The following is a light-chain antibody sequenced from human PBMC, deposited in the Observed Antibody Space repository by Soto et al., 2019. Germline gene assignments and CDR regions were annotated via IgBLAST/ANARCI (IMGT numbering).Light chain of an antibody. V-gene: IGKV3-11*01. CDR2: NAS. Sequence: EVLWTQSPATRSLSPGERATLSCRASQTVNTYLTWYQHKPGQVPRLLFSNASNMATGIPARFSCRGSGTDFTSTISSLEPEDFAVYYCQHRDNWPPTFGPGTTVDI. CDR1: QTVNTY. CDR3: QHRDNWPPT. J-gene: IGKJ3*01.